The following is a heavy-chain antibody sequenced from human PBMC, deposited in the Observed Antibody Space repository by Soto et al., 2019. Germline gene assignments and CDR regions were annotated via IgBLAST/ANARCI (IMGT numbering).Heavy chain of an antibody. CDR1: GFIFSSYA. V-gene: IGHV3-23*01. D-gene: IGHD3-22*01. CDR2: MSGSGYST. CDR3: ARESITMIVVVITNEYYFDY. Sequence: GGSLRLSCAASGFIFSSYAMSWVRQAPGKGLEWVSGMSGSGYSTYYADSVKGRFTISRDNSKNTLYLQMNSLRAEDTAVYYCARESITMIVVVITNEYYFDYWGQGTLVTVSS. J-gene: IGHJ4*02.